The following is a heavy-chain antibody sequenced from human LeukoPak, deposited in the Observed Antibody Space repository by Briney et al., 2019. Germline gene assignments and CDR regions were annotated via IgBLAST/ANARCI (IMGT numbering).Heavy chain of an antibody. CDR2: IRSGIDAI. D-gene: IGHD2-21*02. CDR1: GFTFSRYT. CDR3: ARETAALDF. V-gene: IGHV3-48*02. J-gene: IGHJ4*02. Sequence: PGGSLRLSCAASGFTFSRYTMNWVRQAPGKGLEWVSSIRSGIDAIYYADSVKGRFTISRDDARHSPYLQMDSVRDEDTAVYCCARETAALDFWGQGTEVTVSS.